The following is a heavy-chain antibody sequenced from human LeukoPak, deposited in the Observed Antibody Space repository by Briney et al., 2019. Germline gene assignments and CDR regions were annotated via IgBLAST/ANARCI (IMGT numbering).Heavy chain of an antibody. Sequence: GGSLRLSCSASGFAFCVFVIHWVRQAPGKGLEYVSSISENGDRTNHADSVKGRFTISRDNSKNTLYLQMTSLRVEDTAVYYCVKDLSGWYSFDYWGQGTLVTVSS. CDR1: GFAFCVFV. V-gene: IGHV3-64D*08. CDR3: VKDLSGWYSFDY. CDR2: ISENGDRT. D-gene: IGHD6-19*01. J-gene: IGHJ4*02.